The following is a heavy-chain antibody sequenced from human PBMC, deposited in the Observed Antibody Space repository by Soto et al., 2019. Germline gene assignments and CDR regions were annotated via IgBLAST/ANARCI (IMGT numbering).Heavy chain of an antibody. D-gene: IGHD1-26*01. J-gene: IGHJ5*02. CDR1: GFTFSSYS. V-gene: IGHV3-48*02. CDR3: AREGGSLNWFDP. Sequence: EVQLVESGGGLVQPGGSLRLSCAASGFTFSSYSMNWVRQAPGKGLEWVSYISSSSSTIYYADSVKGRFTISRDNAKNSLYLQMNSRRDEDTAVYYCAREGGSLNWFDPWGQGSLVTVSS. CDR2: ISSSSSTI.